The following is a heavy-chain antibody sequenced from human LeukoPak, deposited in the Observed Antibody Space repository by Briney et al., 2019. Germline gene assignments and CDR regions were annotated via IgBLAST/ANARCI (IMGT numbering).Heavy chain of an antibody. V-gene: IGHV4-59*01. Sequence: SETLSLTCTVSGGSISSYYWSWIRQPPGKGLEWIGYIYYSGSTNYNPSLKSRVTISVDTSKNQFSLKLSSVTAADTAVYYCARRRIGVIAVAGIRYCYYMDVWGKGTTVTVSS. D-gene: IGHD6-19*01. J-gene: IGHJ6*03. CDR2: IYYSGST. CDR3: ARRRIGVIAVAGIRYCYYMDV. CDR1: GGSISSYY.